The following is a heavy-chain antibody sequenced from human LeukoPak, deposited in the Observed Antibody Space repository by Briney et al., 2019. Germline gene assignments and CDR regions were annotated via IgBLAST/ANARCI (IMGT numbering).Heavy chain of an antibody. V-gene: IGHV3-13*01. CDR3: ARENLEYGDYAIDY. CDR1: GFIFTKYD. J-gene: IGHJ4*02. CDR2: IDRDGVT. D-gene: IGHD4-17*01. Sequence: GGSLRLSCAASGFIFTKYDMHWVRHVTGRGLEWVSGIDRDGVTYYSDSVKGRFTMDRDNGENSVYLQLNSLRAGDTAVYFCARENLEYGDYAIDYWGQGILVTVSS.